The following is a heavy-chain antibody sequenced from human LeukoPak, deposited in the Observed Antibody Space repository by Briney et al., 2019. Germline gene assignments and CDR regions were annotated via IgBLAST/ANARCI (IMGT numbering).Heavy chain of an antibody. D-gene: IGHD6-19*01. J-gene: IGHJ4*02. Sequence: PGESLKISCKGSGYSFTNYWVAWVRQMPGKGLELLGIINPADGYTRYSPSFQGQVTISTDTSISTAYLQWSSLKASDTAIYYCARPHDTGVGASGSGWSYFDFWGQGTLITVSS. CDR2: INPADGYT. V-gene: IGHV5-51*01. CDR1: GYSFTNYW. CDR3: ARPHDTGVGASGSGWSYFDF.